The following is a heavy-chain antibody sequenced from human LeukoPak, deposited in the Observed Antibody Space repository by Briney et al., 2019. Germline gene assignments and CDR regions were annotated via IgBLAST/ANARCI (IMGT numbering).Heavy chain of an antibody. CDR1: GFTFDDYA. D-gene: IGHD6-19*01. CDR3: AREIAVAGRDY. V-gene: IGHV3-9*01. J-gene: IGHJ4*02. Sequence: GGSLRLSCAASGFTFDDYAMHWVRQAPGKGLEWVSGISWNSGSIGYADSVKGRFTISRDNAKNSLYLQMNSLRAEDTALYYCAREIAVAGRDYWGQGTLVTVSS. CDR2: ISWNSGSI.